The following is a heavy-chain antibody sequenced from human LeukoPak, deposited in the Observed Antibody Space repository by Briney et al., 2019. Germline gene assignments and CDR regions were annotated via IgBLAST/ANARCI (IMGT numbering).Heavy chain of an antibody. D-gene: IGHD2-2*01. J-gene: IGHJ4*02. Sequence: GCVRLSCAGSGFTFGTYWMIWVGQARGKGGEGVADIRQDGREKHYVDSVKGGLTISRDNAKSSVYLQMDRLRAEDTAVYYCARDMRYFDFWGQGTLVTVSS. V-gene: IGHV3-7*01. CDR3: ARDMRYFDF. CDR1: GFTFGTYW. CDR2: IRQDGREK.